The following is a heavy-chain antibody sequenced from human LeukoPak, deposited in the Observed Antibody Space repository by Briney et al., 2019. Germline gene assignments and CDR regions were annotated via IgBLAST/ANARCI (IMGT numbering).Heavy chain of an antibody. V-gene: IGHV3-48*03. J-gene: IGHJ4*02. CDR3: ARSGILYFDY. CDR2: ISSSGSNI. D-gene: IGHD6-13*01. Sequence: LEWVSYISSSGSNIYYADSVKGRFTISRDNAKNSLYLQMNSLRAEDTAVYYCARSGILYFDYWGQGTLVTVSS.